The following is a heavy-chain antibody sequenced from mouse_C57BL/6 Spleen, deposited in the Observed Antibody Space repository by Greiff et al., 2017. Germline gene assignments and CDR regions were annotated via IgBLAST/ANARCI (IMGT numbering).Heavy chain of an antibody. Sequence: VQLQQSGPELVKPGASVKISCKASGYTFTDYYINWVKQRPGQGLEWIGWLYPGSGNTKYNEKFKGKATLTVDTSSSTAYMQLSSLTSEDSAVYFCATAQATYYAMDYWGQGTSVTVSS. D-gene: IGHD3-2*02. J-gene: IGHJ4*01. CDR1: GYTFTDYY. V-gene: IGHV1-84*01. CDR3: ATAQATYYAMDY. CDR2: LYPGSGNT.